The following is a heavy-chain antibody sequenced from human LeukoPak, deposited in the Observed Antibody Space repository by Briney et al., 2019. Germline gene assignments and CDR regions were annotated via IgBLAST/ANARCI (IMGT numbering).Heavy chain of an antibody. D-gene: IGHD3-10*01. CDR1: GYNFTSYY. V-gene: IGHV1-46*01. Sequence: ASVKVSCKASGYNFTSYYMHWVRQAPGQGLEWMGIINPSGGSTSYAQKFQGRVTMTRNTSISTACMELSSLRSEDTAVYYCARGRQSPVLLWFGELIGWFDPWGQGTLVTVSS. CDR2: INPSGGST. CDR3: ARGRQSPVLLWFGELIGWFDP. J-gene: IGHJ5*02.